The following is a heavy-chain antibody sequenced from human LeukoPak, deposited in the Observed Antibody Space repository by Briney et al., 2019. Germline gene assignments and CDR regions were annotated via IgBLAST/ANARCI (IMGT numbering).Heavy chain of an antibody. V-gene: IGHV3-30*04. CDR1: RLPFNKFA. Sequence: GGSLRLSCAVSRLPFNKFAMHWVRQAPGKGLEWLSVISYHGSNKYYADSVKGRFTISRDNSKNTLYLEMNSLRTEDTAVYYCATGIAPEGIGYYYTDVWGKGTTVSVSS. CDR2: ISYHGSNK. CDR3: ATGIAPEGIGYYYTDV. D-gene: IGHD6-13*01. J-gene: IGHJ6*03.